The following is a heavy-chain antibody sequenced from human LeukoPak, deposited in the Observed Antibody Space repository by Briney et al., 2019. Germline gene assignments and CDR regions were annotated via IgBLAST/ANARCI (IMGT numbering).Heavy chain of an antibody. CDR1: GGSILTTNW. V-gene: IGHV4-4*02. D-gene: IGHD1-26*01. Sequence: ASGTLSLTCAVSGGSILTTNWWSWVRQPPGKGLEWIGEVHLSGTSNYNPSLKSRVSMSIDKSKNQLSLKLTSATAADTAMYYCARESGAFSPFGFWGQGTLVTVSS. J-gene: IGHJ4*02. CDR2: VHLSGTS. CDR3: ARESGAFSPFGF.